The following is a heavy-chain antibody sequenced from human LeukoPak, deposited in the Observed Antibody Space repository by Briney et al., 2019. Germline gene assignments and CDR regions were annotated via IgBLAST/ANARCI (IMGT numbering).Heavy chain of an antibody. CDR1: GGTFSSYA. CDR3: AQYYYDSSGIWLAFDI. J-gene: IGHJ3*02. D-gene: IGHD3-22*01. V-gene: IGHV1-2*02. CDR2: INPNSGGT. Sequence: GASVKVSCKASGGTFSSYAISWVRQAPGQGLEWMGWINPNSGGTNYAQKFQGRVTMTRDTSISTAYMELSRLRSDDTAVYYCAQYYYDSSGIWLAFDIWGQGTMVTVSS.